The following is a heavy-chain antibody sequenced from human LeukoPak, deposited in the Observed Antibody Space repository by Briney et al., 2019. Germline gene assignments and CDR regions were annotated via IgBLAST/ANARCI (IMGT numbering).Heavy chain of an antibody. CDR2: INPDGSTT. Sequence: PGGSLRLSCAASKFTLSSYWMHWVRQAPGKGLVWVSRINPDGSTTNYADSVKGRFTISRDNAKNTLYLQMNSLKTEDTAVYYCTTLRSYYESSGYDYWGQGTLVTVSP. CDR1: KFTLSSYW. J-gene: IGHJ4*02. V-gene: IGHV3-74*01. CDR3: TTLRSYYESSGYDY. D-gene: IGHD3-22*01.